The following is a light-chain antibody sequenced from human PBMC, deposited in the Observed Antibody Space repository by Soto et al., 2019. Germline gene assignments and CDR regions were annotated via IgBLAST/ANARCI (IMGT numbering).Light chain of an antibody. CDR3: QEYNNWPPYT. Sequence: EIVMTQSPATLSVSPGERATLSCRASQSVSSNLAWYQQKPGQAPRLLIYGASTKATGIPARFSGSGSGTEFPLTISSLPSEDFAVYYCQEYNNWPPYTFGQGTKVEIK. CDR1: QSVSSN. CDR2: GAS. J-gene: IGKJ2*01. V-gene: IGKV3-15*01.